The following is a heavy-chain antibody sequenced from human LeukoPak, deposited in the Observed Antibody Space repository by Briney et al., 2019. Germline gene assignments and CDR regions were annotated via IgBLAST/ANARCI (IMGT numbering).Heavy chain of an antibody. CDR1: GFTFSSYS. CDR3: ARGDCSSTSCYTFLLSREGGFDP. D-gene: IGHD2-2*02. J-gene: IGHJ5*02. V-gene: IGHV3-21*01. Sequence: PGGSLRLSCAASGFTFSSYSMNWVRQAPGKGLEWVSSISSSSSYIYYADSVKGRFTISRDNAKNSLYLQMNSLRAEDTAVYYCARGDCSSTSCYTFLLSREGGFDPWGQGTLVTVSS. CDR2: ISSSSSYI.